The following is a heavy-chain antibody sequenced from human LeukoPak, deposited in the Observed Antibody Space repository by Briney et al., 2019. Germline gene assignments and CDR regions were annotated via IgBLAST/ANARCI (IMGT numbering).Heavy chain of an antibody. CDR1: GGSFSGYY. CDR2: INHSGST. Sequence: SETLSLTCAVYGGSFSGYYWSWIRQPPGKGLEWIGEINHSGSTNYNPSLKSRVTISVDTSRNQFSLKLSSVTAADTAVYYCARLAVDTAMAPFGMDVWGQGTTVTVSS. CDR3: ARLAVDTAMAPFGMDV. D-gene: IGHD5-18*01. V-gene: IGHV4-34*01. J-gene: IGHJ6*02.